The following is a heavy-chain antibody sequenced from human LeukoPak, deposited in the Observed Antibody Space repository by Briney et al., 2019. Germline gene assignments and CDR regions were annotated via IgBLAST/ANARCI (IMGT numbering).Heavy chain of an antibody. J-gene: IGHJ4*02. CDR3: AKGYDSSGYYFNYFDY. CDR2: ISGSGSNT. V-gene: IGHV3-23*01. D-gene: IGHD3-22*01. CDR1: GFTFSSYA. Sequence: GGSLRLSCAASGFTFSSYAMSWVRQAQGKGLEWVSAISGSGSNTYYADSVKGRFTISRDNSKNTLYLQMNSLRAEDTAVYYCAKGYDSSGYYFNYFDYWGQGTLVTVSS.